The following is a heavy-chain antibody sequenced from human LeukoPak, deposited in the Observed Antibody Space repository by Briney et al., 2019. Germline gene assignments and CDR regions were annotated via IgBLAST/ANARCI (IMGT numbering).Heavy chain of an antibody. CDR2: ISWDGGST. CDR3: AKSGLRPYYYGMDV. V-gene: IGHV3-43*01. CDR1: GFTFDDYT. Sequence: PGESLRLSCAASGFTFDDYTMHWVRQAPGKGLEWVSLISWDGGSTYYADSVKGRFTISRVNSKNSLYLQMNSLRTEDTALYYCAKSGLRPYYYGMDVWGQGTTVTVSS. J-gene: IGHJ6*02. D-gene: IGHD4-17*01.